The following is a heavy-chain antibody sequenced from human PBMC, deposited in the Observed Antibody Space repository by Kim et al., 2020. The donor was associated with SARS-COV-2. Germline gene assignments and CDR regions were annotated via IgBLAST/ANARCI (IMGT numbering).Heavy chain of an antibody. J-gene: IGHJ4*02. D-gene: IGHD6-19*01. CDR3: AKDHPSSGWPAFDS. Sequence: GGSLRLSCAASGFTFSSRAMCWVLQAPGKGPEWVASVNNGGNAYYADSVKGLFTVSRDITRDTLYLQMNSLTAEDTALYFCAKDHPSSGWPAFDSWGQGTLVTVP. V-gene: IGHV3-23*01. CDR1: GFTFSSRA. CDR2: VNNGGNA.